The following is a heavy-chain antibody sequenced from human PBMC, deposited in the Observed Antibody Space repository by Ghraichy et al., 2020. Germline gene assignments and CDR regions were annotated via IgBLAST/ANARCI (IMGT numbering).Heavy chain of an antibody. CDR2: IYTSGST. J-gene: IGHJ3*02. D-gene: IGHD6-13*01. Sequence: GSLRLSCTVSGGSISSYYWSWIRQPAGKGLEWIGRIYTSGSTNYNPSLKSRVTMSVDTSKNQFSLKLSSVTAADTAVYYCARGPPALAAAGDAFDIWGQGTMVTVSS. V-gene: IGHV4-4*07. CDR1: GGSISSYY. CDR3: ARGPPALAAAGDAFDI.